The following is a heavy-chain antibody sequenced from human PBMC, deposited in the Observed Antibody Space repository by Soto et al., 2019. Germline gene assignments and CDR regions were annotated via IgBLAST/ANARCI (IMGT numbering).Heavy chain of an antibody. CDR2: ISSSSSYI. D-gene: IGHD2-15*01. Sequence: GGSLRLSCAASGLTFSSYSMNWVRQAPGKGLEWVSSISSSSSYIYYADSVKGRFTISRDNAKNSLYLQMNSLRAEDTAVYYCARDLGIVGLSGYFYYYYGMDVWGQGTTVTVSS. J-gene: IGHJ6*02. CDR1: GLTFSSYS. V-gene: IGHV3-21*01. CDR3: ARDLGIVGLSGYFYYYYGMDV.